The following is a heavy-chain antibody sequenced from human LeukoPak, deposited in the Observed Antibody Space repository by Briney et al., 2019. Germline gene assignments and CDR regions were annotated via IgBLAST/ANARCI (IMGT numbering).Heavy chain of an antibody. J-gene: IGHJ4*02. V-gene: IGHV4-39*01. Sequence: PSETLSLTCTVSGGSISSSSYYWGWIRQPPGKGLEWIGSIYYSGSTYYNPSPKSRVTISVDTSKNQFSLKLSSVTAADTAVYYCASFSNTIFEGGRYFDYWGQGTLVTVSS. CDR2: IYYSGST. D-gene: IGHD3-3*01. CDR1: GGSISSSSYY. CDR3: ASFSNTIFEGGRYFDY.